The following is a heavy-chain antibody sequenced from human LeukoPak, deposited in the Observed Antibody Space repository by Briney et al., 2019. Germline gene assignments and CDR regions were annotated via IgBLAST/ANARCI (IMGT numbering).Heavy chain of an antibody. V-gene: IGHV4-59*01. Sequence: SETLSLTCTVSGGSISSYYWSWIRQPPGKGLEWIGYTYYSGSTNYNPSLKSRVTISVDTSKNQFSLKLSSVTAADTAVYYCARGLMMAVAGRGEFHYWGQGTLVTVSS. D-gene: IGHD6-13*01. J-gene: IGHJ4*02. CDR2: TYYSGST. CDR1: GGSISSYY. CDR3: ARGLMMAVAGRGEFHY.